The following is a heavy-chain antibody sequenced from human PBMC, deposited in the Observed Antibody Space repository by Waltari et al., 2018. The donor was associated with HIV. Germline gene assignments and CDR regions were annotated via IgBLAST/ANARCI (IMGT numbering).Heavy chain of an antibody. CDR2: IQYGGNT. J-gene: IGHJ5*02. CDR1: GGFFRSSDYS. Sequence: QLQLQESGPGVVKPLETLSLTCTVSGGFFRSSDYSWGWIRQSPGKGQEWIGNIQYGGNTIYNPSLESRVSMSIDTSRGPFSLTLKDVTAADTAVYFCARRGNYRAAEYNYFGPWGQGIQVIVSS. D-gene: IGHD1-7*01. V-gene: IGHV4-39*01. CDR3: ARRGNYRAAEYNYFGP.